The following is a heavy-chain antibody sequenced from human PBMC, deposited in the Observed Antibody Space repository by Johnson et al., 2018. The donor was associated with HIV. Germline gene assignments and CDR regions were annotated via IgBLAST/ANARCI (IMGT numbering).Heavy chain of an antibody. CDR2: IKEDGSEK. CDR1: GFTFSDYY. V-gene: IGHV3-7*05. Sequence: VQLVESGGGLVNPGGSLRLSCTASGFTFSDYYMSWIRQAPGKGLEWVANIKEDGSEKYYVDSVRGRFTISRDNAKNLLYLQMNSLRAEDTAVYYCAREEVLDPFDFWGQGTLVTVSS. D-gene: IGHD3-10*01. CDR3: AREEVLDPFDF. J-gene: IGHJ3*01.